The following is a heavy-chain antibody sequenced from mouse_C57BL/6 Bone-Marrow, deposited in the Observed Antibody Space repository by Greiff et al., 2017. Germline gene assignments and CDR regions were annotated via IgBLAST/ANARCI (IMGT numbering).Heavy chain of an antibody. Sequence: EVQLVESGGDLVKPGGSLKLSCAASGFTFSSYGMSWVRQTPDKRLEWVATISSGGSYTYYPDSVKGRFTISRDNAKNTLYLQMSSLKSEDTAMYYCARHPLYCYGSSCAMDYWGQGTSVTVSS. CDR1: GFTFSSYG. J-gene: IGHJ4*01. V-gene: IGHV5-6*01. CDR2: ISSGGSYT. CDR3: ARHPLYCYGSSCAMDY. D-gene: IGHD1-1*01.